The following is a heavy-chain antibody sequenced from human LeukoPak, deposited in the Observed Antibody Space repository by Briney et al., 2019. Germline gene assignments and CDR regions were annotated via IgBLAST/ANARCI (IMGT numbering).Heavy chain of an antibody. J-gene: IGHJ3*02. CDR2: IYYTGST. V-gene: IGHV4-61*05. CDR3: ARVGPTMIVVAFDI. Sequence: SETLSLTCTVSGGSISSSSYYWGWIRQPPGKGLEWIGYIYYTGSTNYNPSLKSRVTISVDTSKNQFSLKLSSVTAADTAVYYCARVGPTMIVVAFDIWGQGTMVTVFS. CDR1: GGSISSSSYY. D-gene: IGHD3-22*01.